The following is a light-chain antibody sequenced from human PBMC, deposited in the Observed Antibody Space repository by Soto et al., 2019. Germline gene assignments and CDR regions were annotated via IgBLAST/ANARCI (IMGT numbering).Light chain of an antibody. J-gene: IGLJ2*01. CDR2: DVS. Sequence: QSALTQPASVSGSPGQSITISCTGTSSDVGGYNYVSWYQQHPGKAPKLMIYDVSNRPSGVSNRFSGSKSGNTASLTTSGLQAEDEADYYCSSYTISTLVVFGGGTKVTVL. V-gene: IGLV2-14*01. CDR1: SSDVGGYNY. CDR3: SSYTISTLVV.